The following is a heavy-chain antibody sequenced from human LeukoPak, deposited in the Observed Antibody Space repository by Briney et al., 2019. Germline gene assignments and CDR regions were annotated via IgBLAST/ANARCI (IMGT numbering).Heavy chain of an antibody. CDR3: AKTFPTGRDGYNFPGGY. Sequence: GGSLRLSCAASGFTFSSYGMHWVRQAPGKGLEWVAFIRYDGSNKYYADSVKGRFTISRDNSKNTLYLQMNSLRAEDTAVYYCAKTFPTGRDGYNFPGGYWGQGTLVTVSS. V-gene: IGHV3-30*02. CDR1: GFTFSSYG. J-gene: IGHJ4*02. CDR2: IRYDGSNK. D-gene: IGHD5-24*01.